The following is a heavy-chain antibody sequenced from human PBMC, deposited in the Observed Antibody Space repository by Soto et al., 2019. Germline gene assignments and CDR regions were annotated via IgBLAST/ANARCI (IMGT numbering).Heavy chain of an antibody. J-gene: IGHJ4*02. Sequence: QVQLVQSGAEVKKPGSSVKVSCKASGGTFSSYAISWVRQAPGQGLEWMGGIIPIFGTANYAQKFQGRVTITADESTSTAYMELSSLRSEDTAVYYCARDATGYYYDSSGYYGSFGYWGQGTLVTVSS. CDR1: GGTFSSYA. CDR2: IIPIFGTA. D-gene: IGHD3-22*01. CDR3: ARDATGYYYDSSGYYGSFGY. V-gene: IGHV1-69*01.